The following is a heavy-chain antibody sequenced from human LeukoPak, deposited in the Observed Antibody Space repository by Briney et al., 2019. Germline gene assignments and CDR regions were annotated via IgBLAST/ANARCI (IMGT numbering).Heavy chain of an antibody. J-gene: IGHJ4*02. CDR2: FDPEDGET. Sequence: ASVKVSCKASGYTFTGYYMHWVRQAPGKGLEWMGGFDPEDGETIYAQKFQGRVTMTEDTSTDTAYMELSSLRSEDTAVYYCATDIMITFGGVIAPNYWGQGTLVTVSS. CDR1: GYTFTGYY. CDR3: ATDIMITFGGVIAPNY. D-gene: IGHD3-16*02. V-gene: IGHV1-24*01.